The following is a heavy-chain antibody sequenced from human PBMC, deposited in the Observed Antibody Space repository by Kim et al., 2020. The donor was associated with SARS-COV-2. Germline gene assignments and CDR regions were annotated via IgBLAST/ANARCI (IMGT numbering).Heavy chain of an antibody. D-gene: IGHD6-13*01. V-gene: IGHV3-30*18. J-gene: IGHJ4*02. CDR3: AKDPFGAAAGPFDY. CDR2: ISYDGSNK. CDR1: GFTFSSYG. Sequence: GGSLRLSCAASGFTFSSYGMHWVRQAPGKGLEWVAVISYDGSNKYYADSVKGRFTISRDNSKNTLYLQMNSLRAEDTAVYYCAKDPFGAAAGPFDYWGQGTLVTVSS.